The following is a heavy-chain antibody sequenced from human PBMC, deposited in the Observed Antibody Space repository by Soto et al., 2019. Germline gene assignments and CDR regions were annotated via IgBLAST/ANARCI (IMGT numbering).Heavy chain of an antibody. CDR2: ISGSGGST. D-gene: IGHD1-7*01. CDR1: GFTFSSYA. CDR3: AKDMLERKNWNYGPLDY. J-gene: IGHJ4*02. V-gene: IGHV3-23*01. Sequence: PGGSLRLSCAASGFTFSSYAMSWVRQAPGKGLEWVSAISGSGGSTYYADSVKGRFTISRDNSKNTLYLQMNSLRAEDTAVYYCAKDMLERKNWNYGPLDYWGQGTLVTVSS.